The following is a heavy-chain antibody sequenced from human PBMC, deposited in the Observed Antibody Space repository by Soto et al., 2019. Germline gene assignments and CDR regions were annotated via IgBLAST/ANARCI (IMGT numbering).Heavy chain of an antibody. Sequence: GESLKISCKGSGYSFTSYWISWVRQMPGKGLEWMGRIDPSDSYTNYSPSFQGHVTISADKSISTAYLQWSSLKASDTAMYYCARHGLGPTTVTTVGSYYYYGMDVWGQGTTVTVSS. D-gene: IGHD4-17*01. CDR1: GYSFTSYW. V-gene: IGHV5-10-1*01. CDR2: IDPSDSYT. J-gene: IGHJ6*02. CDR3: ARHGLGPTTVTTVGSYYYYGMDV.